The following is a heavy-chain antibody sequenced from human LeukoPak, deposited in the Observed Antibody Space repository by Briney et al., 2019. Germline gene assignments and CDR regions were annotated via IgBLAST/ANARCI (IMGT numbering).Heavy chain of an antibody. V-gene: IGHV3-48*03. Sequence: PGGYLRLSWEAAGFTCSRSEMIWVRQAPGGGQEWGAWISSSTGPVYYADSVKGRFTIARDNAKNSLYLQMNSLRAEDTAVYYCARDPTALQNWDDFTLDYWGQGALVTVSS. CDR3: ARDPTALQNWDDFTLDY. CDR1: GFTCSRSE. CDR2: ISSSTGPV. J-gene: IGHJ4*02. D-gene: IGHD1-1*01.